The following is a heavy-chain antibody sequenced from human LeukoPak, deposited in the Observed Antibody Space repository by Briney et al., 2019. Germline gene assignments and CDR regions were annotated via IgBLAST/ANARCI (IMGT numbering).Heavy chain of an antibody. D-gene: IGHD5-18*01. CDR2: INTDGSGT. J-gene: IGHJ4*02. CDR3: ARNLDTDMFDY. V-gene: IGHV3-74*01. Sequence: GGSRRLSCAASGFTLSSYWMHWVRQAPGKGLVWVSRINTDGSGTTYGDSVKGRFPISRDNPKNTLYLQMNSLRAEDTAVYYCARNLDTDMFDYWGQGTLVSVSS. CDR1: GFTLSSYW.